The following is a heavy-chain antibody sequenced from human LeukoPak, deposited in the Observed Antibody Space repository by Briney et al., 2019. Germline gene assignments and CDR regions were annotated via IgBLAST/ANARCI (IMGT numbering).Heavy chain of an antibody. D-gene: IGHD6-13*01. CDR2: IDFEDGKT. CDR1: GHTLSELS. CDR3: ARETAAGSDY. J-gene: IGHJ4*02. V-gene: IGHV1-24*01. Sequence: GASVKVSCKVSGHTLSELSMHWVRQSPGEGLEWMGGIDFEDGKTIYAQRFQGRISMTEDTSTDTAYVELSSLRSEDTAVYYCARETAAGSDYWGQGTLVTVSS.